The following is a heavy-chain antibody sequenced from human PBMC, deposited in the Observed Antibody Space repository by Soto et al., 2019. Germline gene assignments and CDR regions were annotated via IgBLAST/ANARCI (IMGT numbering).Heavy chain of an antibody. CDR2: INPNSGGS. V-gene: IGHV1-2*02. CDR1: AYTFTDYY. Sequence: GASVKVSCKASAYTFTDYYIHWVRQAPGQGLEWMGWINPNSGGSYFAQKFLGRVTMTRDTSITTAYMELSRLRSDGTAVYYCARALPEIRMMEGGSFDPWGQGTVVTVSS. J-gene: IGHJ5*02. CDR3: ARALPEIRMMEGGSFDP. D-gene: IGHD1-1*01.